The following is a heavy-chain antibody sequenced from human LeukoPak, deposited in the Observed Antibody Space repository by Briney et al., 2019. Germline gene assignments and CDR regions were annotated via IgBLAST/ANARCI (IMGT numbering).Heavy chain of an antibody. V-gene: IGHV1-69*05. CDR2: IIPIFGTA. Sequence: SVKVSCKASGYIFTGYAMHWVRQAPGQSLEWMGWIIPIFGTANYAQKLQGRVTITTDESTSTAYMELSSLRSEDTAVYYCARYLHAFDIWGQGTMVTVSS. CDR1: GYIFTGYA. CDR3: ARYLHAFDI. J-gene: IGHJ3*02.